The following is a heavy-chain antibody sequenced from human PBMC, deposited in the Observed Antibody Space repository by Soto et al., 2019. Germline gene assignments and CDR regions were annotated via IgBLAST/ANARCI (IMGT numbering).Heavy chain of an antibody. CDR3: AKAPSIAVAGTPPDY. V-gene: IGHV3-23*01. D-gene: IGHD6-19*01. J-gene: IGHJ4*02. Sequence: GGSLRFSCAASGFTFSSYAMSWVRQAPGKGLEWVSAISGSGGSTYYADSVKGRFTISRDNSKNTLYLQMNSLRAEDTAVYYCAKAPSIAVAGTPPDYWGQGTLVTVSS. CDR2: ISGSGGST. CDR1: GFTFSSYA.